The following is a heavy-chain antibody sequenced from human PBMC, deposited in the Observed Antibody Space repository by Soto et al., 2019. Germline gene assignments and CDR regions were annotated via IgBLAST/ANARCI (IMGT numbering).Heavy chain of an antibody. V-gene: IGHV1-3*01. CDR2: INAGNGNT. CDR3: ARDRNYYYYMDV. J-gene: IGHJ6*03. Sequence: QVQLVQSGAEVKKPGASVKVSCKASGYTFSSYAMHWVRQAPGQRLEWMGWINAGNGNTKYSHKFQGRVTITRDTSASTAYIELSSLRSEDTAVYYCARDRNYYYYMDVWGKGTTVTVSS. CDR1: GYTFSSYA.